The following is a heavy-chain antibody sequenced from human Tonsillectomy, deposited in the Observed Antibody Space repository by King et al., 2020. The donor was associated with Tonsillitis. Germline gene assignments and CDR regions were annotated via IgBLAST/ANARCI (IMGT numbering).Heavy chain of an antibody. J-gene: IGHJ3*01. CDR1: GGSFSDYY. V-gene: IGHV4-34*01. D-gene: IGHD6-13*01. Sequence: QLQQWGAGLLKPSETLPLTCAVYGGSFSDYYWSWIRQPPGKGLEWIGEINNSGSTNYNPSLKSRVTISVDTSKNQFSLKLSSVTAADTAVYYCASAAVAPLGAFDVWGQGTMVTVSP. CDR3: ASAAVAPLGAFDV. CDR2: INNSGST.